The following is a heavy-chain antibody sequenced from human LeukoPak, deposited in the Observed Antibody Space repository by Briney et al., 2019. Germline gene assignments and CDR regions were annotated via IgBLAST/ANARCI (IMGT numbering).Heavy chain of an antibody. CDR3: AKSIVGATGDAFDI. CDR2: ISFDGSNK. Sequence: GGSLRLSCAASGFTFSNYGMHWVRQAPGKGLEWVAVISFDGSNKYYADFVKGRFTISRDNSKNTLYLQMNSLRAEDTAVYYCAKSIVGATGDAFDIWGQGTMVTVSS. CDR1: GFTFSNYG. J-gene: IGHJ3*02. D-gene: IGHD1-26*01. V-gene: IGHV3-30*18.